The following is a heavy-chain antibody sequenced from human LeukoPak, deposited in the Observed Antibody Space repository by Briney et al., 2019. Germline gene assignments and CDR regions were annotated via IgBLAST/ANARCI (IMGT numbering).Heavy chain of an antibody. V-gene: IGHV3-33*01. CDR2: IWYDGSNK. CDR3: ARDYHPYYYDSGGYFDY. Sequence: GGSLRLSCAASGFTFSSYGMHWVRQAPGKGLEWVAVIWYDGSNKYYADSVKGRFTISRDNSKNTLYLQMNSLRAEDTAVYYCARDYHPYYYDSGGYFDYWGQGTLVTVSS. J-gene: IGHJ4*02. D-gene: IGHD3-22*01. CDR1: GFTFSSYG.